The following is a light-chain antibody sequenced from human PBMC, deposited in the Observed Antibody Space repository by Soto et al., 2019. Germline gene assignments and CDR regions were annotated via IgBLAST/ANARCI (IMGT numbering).Light chain of an antibody. CDR3: QQYNNWPPWT. V-gene: IGKV3D-15*01. CDR1: QSISSN. J-gene: IGKJ1*01. CDR2: GES. Sequence: EIVMTQSPATLSVSPGERVTLSCRASQSISSNLAWYQQKPGQAPRLLIYGESTRATGIPARFSGSGSGTEFTLTISSLQSEDFAVYYCQQYNNWPPWTFGQGTKVEIK.